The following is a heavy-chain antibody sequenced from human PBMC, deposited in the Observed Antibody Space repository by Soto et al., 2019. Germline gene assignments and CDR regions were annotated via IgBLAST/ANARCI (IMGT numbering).Heavy chain of an antibody. CDR2: VYHSGST. CDR1: GGSISSSNW. D-gene: IGHD3-9*01. Sequence: SETLSLTCAVSGGSISSSNWWSWVRQPPGKGLEWIGEVYHSGSTNYNPSLKSRVTISVDKSKNQFSLKLSSVTAADTAVYYCASRVTIFPYYYGMDVWGQGTTVTVSS. V-gene: IGHV4-4*02. CDR3: ASRVTIFPYYYGMDV. J-gene: IGHJ6*02.